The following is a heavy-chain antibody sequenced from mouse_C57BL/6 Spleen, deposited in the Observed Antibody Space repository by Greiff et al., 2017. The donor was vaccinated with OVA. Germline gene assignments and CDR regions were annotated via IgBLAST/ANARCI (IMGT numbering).Heavy chain of an antibody. CDR2: IDPNSGGT. CDR1: GYTFTSYW. CDR3: ASPYYYGSDAMDY. V-gene: IGHV1-72*01. Sequence: QVQLQQPGAELVKPGASVKLSCKASGYTFTSYWMHWVKQRPGRGLEWIGRIDPNSGGTKYNEKCKSKATLTVDKPSSTAYMQLSSLTSEDSAVYYCASPYYYGSDAMDYWGQGTSVTVSS. J-gene: IGHJ4*01. D-gene: IGHD1-1*01.